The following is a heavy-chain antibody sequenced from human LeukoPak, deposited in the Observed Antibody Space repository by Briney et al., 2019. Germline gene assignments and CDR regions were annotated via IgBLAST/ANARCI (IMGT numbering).Heavy chain of an antibody. J-gene: IGHJ4*02. D-gene: IGHD3-9*01. V-gene: IGHV3-66*01. CDR1: GFTVSNNY. CDR2: IYSGGST. CDR3: AAPRGGLRYFDWLSPFDY. Sequence: GGSLRLSCAASGFTVSNNYMSWVRQTPGKGLEWVSVIYSGGSTYYADSVKGRFTISRDYSKNTLYLQMNSLRAEDTAIYYCAAPRGGLRYFDWLSPFDYRGQGTLVTVSS.